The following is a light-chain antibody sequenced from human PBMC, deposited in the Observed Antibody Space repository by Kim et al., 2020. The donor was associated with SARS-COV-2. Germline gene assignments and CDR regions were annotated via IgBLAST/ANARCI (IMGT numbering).Light chain of an antibody. CDR2: LSS. J-gene: IGKJ2*01. CDR1: QSLLHSNGVKY. Sequence: EPAANSCSSSQSLLHSNGVKYLAWYLQKPGQAPQLLIYLSSNRASGAPDRFSGRGAGTDFTLKISRVETEDVGLYYCMQVLQSPFTFGQGTKLEI. V-gene: IGKV2-28*01. CDR3: MQVLQSPFT.